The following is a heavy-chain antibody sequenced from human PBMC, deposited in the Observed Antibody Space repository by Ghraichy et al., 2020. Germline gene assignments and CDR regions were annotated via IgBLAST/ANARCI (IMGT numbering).Heavy chain of an antibody. J-gene: IGHJ4*02. CDR3: ARHGSRATRVGTLDY. Sequence: SETLSLTCTVSGGSISSYYWSWIRQPPGKGLEWIGYIYYSGSTNYNPSLKSRVTISVDTSKNQFSLKLSSVTAADTAVYYCARHGSRATRVGTLDYWGQGTLVTVSS. V-gene: IGHV4-59*08. CDR2: IYYSGST. CDR1: GGSISSYY. D-gene: IGHD1-26*01.